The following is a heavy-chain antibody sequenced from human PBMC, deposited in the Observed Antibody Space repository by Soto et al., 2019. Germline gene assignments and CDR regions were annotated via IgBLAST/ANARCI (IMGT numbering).Heavy chain of an antibody. D-gene: IGHD1-26*01. J-gene: IGHJ4*02. V-gene: IGHV2-5*02. CDR1: GFSLSTSGMG. CDR3: AHTTSWGALNYFDY. CDR2: IYWDDDK. Sequence: GSGPTLVNPTQTLTLTCTFSGFSLSTSGMGVGWIRQPPGKALEWLALIYWDDDKRYSPSLKSRLTITKDTSKNQVVVTMTNMDPVDTATYYCAHTTSWGALNYFDYWGQGTLVTVSS.